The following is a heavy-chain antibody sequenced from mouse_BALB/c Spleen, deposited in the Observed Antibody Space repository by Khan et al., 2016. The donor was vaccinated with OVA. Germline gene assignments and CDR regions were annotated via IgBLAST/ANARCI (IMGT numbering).Heavy chain of an antibody. CDR2: INPSTGYS. CDR1: GYTFTSYW. V-gene: IGHV1-7*01. D-gene: IGHD1-1*01. Sequence: QVRLQQSGAELAKPGASVKMSCKASGYTFTSYWMHWVKQRPGQGLEWIGYINPSTGYSEYNQKFKDKATLTADKSSSTAYMQLSSLTSDDSAVYYCANHGSISAWFAYWGQGTLVTVSA. CDR3: ANHGSISAWFAY. J-gene: IGHJ3*01.